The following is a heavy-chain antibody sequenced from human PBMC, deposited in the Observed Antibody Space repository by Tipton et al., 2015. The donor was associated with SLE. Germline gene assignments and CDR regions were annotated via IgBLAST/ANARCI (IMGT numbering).Heavy chain of an antibody. D-gene: IGHD6-19*01. V-gene: IGHV4-61*02. CDR3: ARGGRLVEGPMDV. Sequence: TLSLTCTVSGGPISSGSYYWSWIRQPAGKGLEWIGRIYTSGSTNYNPSLKSRVTISVDTSKNQFSLKLSSVTAADTAVYYCARGGRLVEGPMDVWGKGTTVTVSS. CDR1: GGPISSGSYY. CDR2: IYTSGST. J-gene: IGHJ6*03.